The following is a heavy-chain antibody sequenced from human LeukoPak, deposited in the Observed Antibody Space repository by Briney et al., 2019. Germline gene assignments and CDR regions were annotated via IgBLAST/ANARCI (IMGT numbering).Heavy chain of an antibody. J-gene: IGHJ4*02. Sequence: GGSLSPSCGGSGFTFSDYYMNWIRQAPGKGLEWVSYISSSGTSIYQSDSVKGRFTISRDNAKNSLYLQMNSLRAEDTAVYYCATASAITSPGTFEYWGQGTLVTVSS. V-gene: IGHV3-11*01. CDR1: GFTFSDYY. CDR3: ATASAITSPGTFEY. CDR2: ISSSGTSI. D-gene: IGHD1-14*01.